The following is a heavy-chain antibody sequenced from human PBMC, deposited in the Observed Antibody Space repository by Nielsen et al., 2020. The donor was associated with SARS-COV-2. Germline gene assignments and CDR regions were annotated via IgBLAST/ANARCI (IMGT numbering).Heavy chain of an antibody. CDR2: ISNSGSTI. CDR3: ARRGNPWGGFDH. D-gene: IGHD3-16*01. V-gene: IGHV3-48*03. CDR1: GFAFSSYE. J-gene: IGHJ4*02. Sequence: SCAASGFAFSSYEMKWVRQAPGKGLEWISYISNSGSTIYYADSVKGRFTISRDNANNSLFLQMNSLRAEDTAIYYCARRGNPWGGFDHWGQGTLVTVSS.